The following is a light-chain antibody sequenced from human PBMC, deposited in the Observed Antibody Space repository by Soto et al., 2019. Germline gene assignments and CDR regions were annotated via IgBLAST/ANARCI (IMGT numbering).Light chain of an antibody. CDR3: QQYSRHST. V-gene: IGKV1-5*03. Sequence: DIRMTQSPSTLSASVGDRVTITCRASQSINNWLAWYQQKPGKAPKLLIYSASSLENGIPTRFSGRGSGTDTLFTITRLPPDYFASYYCQQYSRHSTFGQGTKVEIK. CDR2: SAS. CDR1: QSINNW. J-gene: IGKJ1*01.